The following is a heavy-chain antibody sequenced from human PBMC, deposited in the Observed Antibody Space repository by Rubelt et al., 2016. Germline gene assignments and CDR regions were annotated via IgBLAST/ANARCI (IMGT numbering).Heavy chain of an antibody. CDR3: AKRGDGYPVIAFDI. D-gene: IGHD5-24*01. CDR2: TYPVDSDT. V-gene: IGHV5-51*01. Sequence: EVQLVQSGAEVKKPGESLRISCKGSGYSFTNYWIAWMRQMHGKGLAYMGLTYPVDSDTIYSPSIQGQVTTSAGKSISTAYLQGSGLKASDTAMYDCAKRGDGYPVIAFDIWGQGTMVTVSS. CDR1: GYSFTNYW. J-gene: IGHJ3*02.